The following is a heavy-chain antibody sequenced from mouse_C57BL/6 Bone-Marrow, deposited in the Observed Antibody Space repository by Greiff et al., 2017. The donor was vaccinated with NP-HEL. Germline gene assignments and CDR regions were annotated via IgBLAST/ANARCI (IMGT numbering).Heavy chain of an antibody. J-gene: IGHJ1*03. V-gene: IGHV1-82*01. D-gene: IGHD1-1*01. CDR1: GYAFSSSW. CDR2: IYPGDGDT. CDR3: AREKYYYGSYWYVDV. Sequence: QVQLQQSGPELVKPGASVKISCKASGYAFSSSWMNWVKQRPGKGLEWIGRIYPGDGDTNYNEKFKGKATLTADKSSSTAYMQLSSLTSEDSAVYFCAREKYYYGSYWYVDVWGTGTTVTVSS.